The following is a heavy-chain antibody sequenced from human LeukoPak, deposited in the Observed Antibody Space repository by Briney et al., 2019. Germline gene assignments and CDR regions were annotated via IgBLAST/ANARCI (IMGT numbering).Heavy chain of an antibody. CDR2: IYSGGGT. V-gene: IGHV3-66*01. CDR3: ARGGDYYGSGSPPLDY. Sequence: GGSLRLSCAASGFTVSSNYMSWVRQAPGKGLEWVSVIYSGGGTYYADSVKGRFTISRDNSKNTLYLQMNSLRAEDTAVYYCARGGDYYGSGSPPLDYWGQGTLVTVSS. CDR1: GFTVSSNY. J-gene: IGHJ4*02. D-gene: IGHD3-10*01.